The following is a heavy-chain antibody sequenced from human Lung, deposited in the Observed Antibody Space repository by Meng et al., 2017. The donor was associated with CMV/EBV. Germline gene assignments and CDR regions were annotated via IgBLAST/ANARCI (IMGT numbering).Heavy chain of an antibody. Sequence: VQLGQSGAEVKRPRASVKISCQASGYSFSGFYLNWARQAPGHGLEWLGRVNPISDDTHLAQKFEGRITVTRGATINTAFMELTILRPDDTAVYYCAKSSDNGWSSWGPGTLVTVSS. CDR2: VNPISDDT. V-gene: IGHV1-2*06. CDR3: AKSSDNGWSS. D-gene: IGHD6-19*01. CDR1: GYSFSGFY. J-gene: IGHJ4*01.